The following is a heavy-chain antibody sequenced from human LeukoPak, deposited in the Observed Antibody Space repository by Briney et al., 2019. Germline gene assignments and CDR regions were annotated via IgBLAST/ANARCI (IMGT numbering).Heavy chain of an antibody. CDR2: ISSSSSTI. CDR3: AKSQKYQLLWDYYYMDV. CDR1: GFTFSSYS. V-gene: IGHV3-48*01. D-gene: IGHD2-2*01. Sequence: PGGSLRLSCAASGFTFSSYSMNWVRQAPGKGLEWVSYISSSSSTIYYADSVKGRFTISRDNSKNTLYLQMNSLRAEDTAVYYCAKSQKYQLLWDYYYMDVWGKGTTVTVSS. J-gene: IGHJ6*03.